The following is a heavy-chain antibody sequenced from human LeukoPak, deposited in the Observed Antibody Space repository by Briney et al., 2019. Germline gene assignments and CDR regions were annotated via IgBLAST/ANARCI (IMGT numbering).Heavy chain of an antibody. Sequence: GASVKVSCKASGGTFSSYAISWVRQAPGQGLEWMGGIIPIFGTANYAQKFQGRVTITTDESTSTAYMELSSLRYEDTAVYYCAGVRHDYGDYGAFDIWGQGTMVTASS. CDR2: IIPIFGTA. CDR1: GGTFSSYA. D-gene: IGHD4-17*01. CDR3: AGVRHDYGDYGAFDI. V-gene: IGHV1-69*05. J-gene: IGHJ3*02.